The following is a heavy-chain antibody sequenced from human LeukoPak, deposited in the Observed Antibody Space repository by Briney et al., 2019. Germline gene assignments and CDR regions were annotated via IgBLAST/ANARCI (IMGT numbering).Heavy chain of an antibody. D-gene: IGHD3-10*01. CDR3: AKDPNNGSGSYDI. Sequence: GGSLRLSCAASGFTLSNHWMIWVRQAPGKGLECVANIKQDGIEKYYLDSVKGRFTISRDNAKNSVYLQMNSLRVEDTAVYYCAKDPNNGSGSYDIWGQGTLVTVSS. CDR1: GFTLSNHW. J-gene: IGHJ4*02. CDR2: IKQDGIEK. V-gene: IGHV3-7*01.